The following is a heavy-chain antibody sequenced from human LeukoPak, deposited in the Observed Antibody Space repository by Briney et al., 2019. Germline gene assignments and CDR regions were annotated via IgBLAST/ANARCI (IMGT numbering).Heavy chain of an antibody. CDR1: GGTFSSYA. D-gene: IGHD3-10*01. CDR3: ARDNRHLFRGVKHYYYYYMDV. J-gene: IGHJ6*03. Sequence: SVKVSCKASGGTFSSYAISWVRQAPGQGLEWMGGIIPIFGTANYAQKFQGRVTITADESTSTAYMELSRLRSDDMAVYYCARDNRHLFRGVKHYYYYYMDVWGKGTTVTVSS. CDR2: IIPIFGTA. V-gene: IGHV1-69*13.